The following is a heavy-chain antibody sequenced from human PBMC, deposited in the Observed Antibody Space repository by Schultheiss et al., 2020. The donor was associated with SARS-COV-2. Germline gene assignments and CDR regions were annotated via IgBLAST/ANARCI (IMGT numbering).Heavy chain of an antibody. V-gene: IGHV4-59*01. CDR3: ASRGYCSSTSLCYYYMDV. Sequence: SETLSLTCTVSGGSISSYYWSWIRQPPGKGLEWIGYIYYSGSTNYNPSLKSRVTISVDTSKNQFSLKLSSVTAADTAMYYCASRGYCSSTSLCYYYMDVWGKGTTVNVSS. CDR2: IYYSGST. J-gene: IGHJ6*03. D-gene: IGHD2-2*03. CDR1: GGSISSYY.